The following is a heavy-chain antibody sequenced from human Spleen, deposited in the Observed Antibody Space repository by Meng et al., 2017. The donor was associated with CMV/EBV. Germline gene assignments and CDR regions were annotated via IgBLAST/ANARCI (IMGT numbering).Heavy chain of an antibody. D-gene: IGHD3-9*01. V-gene: IGHV4-34*12. CDR2: IIESGGT. J-gene: IGHJ5*02. Sequence: LSLPCAVSGGSFSGYYWSWVRQSPGKGLEWIGEIIESGGTVYNPSLESRVTVSIDKSNNQFSLRLTSVTAADTAVYFCARGKLNLSPWGQGTLVTVSS. CDR3: ARGKLNLSP. CDR1: GGSFSGYY.